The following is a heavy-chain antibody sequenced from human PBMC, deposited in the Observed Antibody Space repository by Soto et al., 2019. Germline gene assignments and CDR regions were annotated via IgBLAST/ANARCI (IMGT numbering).Heavy chain of an antibody. D-gene: IGHD3-22*01. CDR2: ISYDGSTE. CDR3: AKGYFDSRGYYYFDY. CDR1: GFTFSNYG. V-gene: IGHV3-30*18. Sequence: QVQLVESGGGVVQPGRSLRLSCAASGFTFSNYGMHWVRQAPGKGLEWVALISYDGSTEYYADSGTGRFTISRDTSKNTLYLQMNSLRAEDTAVYYCAKGYFDSRGYYYFDYWGQGTLATVSS. J-gene: IGHJ4*02.